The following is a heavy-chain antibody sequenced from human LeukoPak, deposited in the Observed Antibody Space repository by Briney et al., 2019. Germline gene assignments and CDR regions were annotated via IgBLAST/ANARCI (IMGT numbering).Heavy chain of an antibody. CDR2: ISTSGTT. J-gene: IGHJ4*02. CDR1: GGSISNHY. Sequence: PSETLSLTCTVSGGSISNHYWSWIRQPAGKGLEWIGRISTSGTTNYNPSLKSRGTMSVDTSKDQFSVKLTSVTAADTAVYYCARETPGLTRYFDYWGQGTLVTVSS. V-gene: IGHV4-4*07. CDR3: ARETPGLTRYFDY. D-gene: IGHD3-16*02.